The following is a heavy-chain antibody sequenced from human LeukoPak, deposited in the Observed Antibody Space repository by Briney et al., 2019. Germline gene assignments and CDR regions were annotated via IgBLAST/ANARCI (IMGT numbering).Heavy chain of an antibody. D-gene: IGHD6-13*01. CDR3: ARYSGYSSSWYYDYYYYYMDV. Sequence: GGSLRLSCAASGLTFSGSWITWIRQAPGKGLEWVASMKPDGSEKWYVDSVKGRFTISRDNSKNSLYLQLNSLRAEDTAVYYCARYSGYSSSWYYDYYYYYMDVWGKGTTVTISS. CDR2: MKPDGSEK. J-gene: IGHJ6*03. V-gene: IGHV3-7*01. CDR1: GLTFSGSW.